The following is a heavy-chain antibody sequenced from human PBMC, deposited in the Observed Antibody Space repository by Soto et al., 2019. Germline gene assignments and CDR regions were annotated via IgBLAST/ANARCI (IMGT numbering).Heavy chain of an antibody. J-gene: IGHJ6*03. CDR1: GFTFSDYY. CDR3: ARVPSIAVAGTGDYYYYYYMDV. CDR2: ISSSGSTI. D-gene: IGHD6-19*01. Sequence: GGSLRLSCAASGFTFSDYYMSWIRQAPGKGLEWVSYISSSGSTIYYADSVKGRFTISRDNAKNSLYLQMNSLRAEDTAVYYCARVPSIAVAGTGDYYYYYYMDVWGKGTTVTVSS. V-gene: IGHV3-11*01.